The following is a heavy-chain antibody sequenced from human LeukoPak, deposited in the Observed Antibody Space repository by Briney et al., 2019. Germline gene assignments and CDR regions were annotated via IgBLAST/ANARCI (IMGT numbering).Heavy chain of an antibody. CDR2: IIPIFGTA. CDR1: GRTFSSYA. J-gene: IGHJ3*02. Sequence: SEKVSCKASGRTFSSYAISWVRQAPGQGLEWMGRIIPIFGTANYAQKFQGRVTITTDESTSTAYMELSSLRPEDTAVYYCAGHYAYVWGSLSYIWVQGTMVTVSS. D-gene: IGHD3-16*01. CDR3: AGHYAYVWGSLSYI. V-gene: IGHV1-69*05.